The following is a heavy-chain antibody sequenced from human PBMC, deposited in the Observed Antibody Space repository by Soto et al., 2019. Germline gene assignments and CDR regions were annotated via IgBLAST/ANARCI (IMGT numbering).Heavy chain of an antibody. CDR3: ARNPHTLISIFGVASLLGALESSSRAFGMDD. V-gene: IGHV3-30-3*01. Sequence: PGGSLRLSCSAIAFTLSSYAVNWVLHTPCLGLEWEAVISYDGNNKYYADSVNGRFTISRENSKNTLYLQMNRLSGEDTGEYYCARNPHTLISIFGVASLLGALESSSRAFGMDDWSQGTTVTVSS. CDR1: AFTLSSYA. CDR2: ISYDGNNK. D-gene: IGHD3-3*01. J-gene: IGHJ6*01.